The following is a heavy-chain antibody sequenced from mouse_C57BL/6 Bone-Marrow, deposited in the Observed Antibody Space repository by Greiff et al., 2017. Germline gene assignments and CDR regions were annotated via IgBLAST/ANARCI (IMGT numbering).Heavy chain of an antibody. Sequence: QVQLKESGAELVRPGTSVKMSCKASGYTFTNYWIGWAKQRPGHGLEWIGDIYPGGGYTNYNETFKGKATLTADKSSSTAYMQFSSLTSEDSAIYYCARWDYGNYGWYSEVWGTGTTVSVSS. D-gene: IGHD2-1*01. CDR2: IYPGGGYT. V-gene: IGHV1-63*01. J-gene: IGHJ1*03. CDR3: ARWDYGNYGWYSEV. CDR1: GYTFTNYW.